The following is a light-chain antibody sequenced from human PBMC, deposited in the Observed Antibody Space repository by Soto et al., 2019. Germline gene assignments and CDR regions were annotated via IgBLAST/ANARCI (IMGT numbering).Light chain of an antibody. CDR2: WAS. CDR1: QSVLYSSNNKNY. V-gene: IGKV4-1*01. CDR3: XXXYDAPQN. J-gene: IGKJ1*01. Sequence: DIVMTQSPDSLAVSLGERATINCKSSQSVLYSSNNKNYLAWYQQKPGQPPKLLIYWASTRESGVPDRSSGSGSGTDFPLTISSLQAEXXAVXXXXXXYDAPQNFGQGTKVEIK.